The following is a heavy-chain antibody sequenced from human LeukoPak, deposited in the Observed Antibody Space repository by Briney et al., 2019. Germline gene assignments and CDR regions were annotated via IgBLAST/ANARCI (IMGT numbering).Heavy chain of an antibody. CDR2: IYYSGST. D-gene: IGHD3-22*01. V-gene: IGHV4-39*07. CDR1: GGSISSSSYY. CDR3: ARDDSSGYYYD. Sequence: SETLSLTCTVSGGSISSSSYYWGWIRQPPGKGLEWIGSIYYSGSTYYNPSLKSRVTISVDTSKNQFSLKLSSVTAADTAVYYCARDDSSGYYYDWGQGTLVTVSS. J-gene: IGHJ4*02.